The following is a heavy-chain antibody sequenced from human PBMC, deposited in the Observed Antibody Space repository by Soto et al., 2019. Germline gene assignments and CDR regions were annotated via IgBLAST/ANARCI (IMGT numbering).Heavy chain of an antibody. V-gene: IGHV3-53*01. J-gene: IGHJ3*01. D-gene: IGHD6-13*01. CDR3: AKGERYTSTWIDAFDV. CDR1: GFTVSSNY. CDR2: SGSGDIT. Sequence: EVQLVESGGGLIQPGGSLRLSCAASGFTVSSNYMSWVRQAPGKGLEWVSAVSGSGDITYYADSVKGRFTISRDNSKNTLYLQMNGLRDEDTAVYYCAKGERYTSTWIDAFDVWGQGTMVTVSS.